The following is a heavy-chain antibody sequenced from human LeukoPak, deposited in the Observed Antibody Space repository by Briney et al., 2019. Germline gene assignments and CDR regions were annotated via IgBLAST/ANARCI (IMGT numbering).Heavy chain of an antibody. CDR3: ASIGPPGYCSGGSCYSFPFDY. D-gene: IGHD2-15*01. V-gene: IGHV4-39*01. CDR1: GGSISSSSYY. J-gene: IGHJ4*02. Sequence: PSETLSLTCTVSGGSISSSSYYWGWIRQPPGKGLEWIGSIYYSGSTYYNPSLKSRVTISVDTSKNQFSLKLSSVTAADTAVYYCASIGPPGYCSGGSCYSFPFDYWGQGTLVTVSS. CDR2: IYYSGST.